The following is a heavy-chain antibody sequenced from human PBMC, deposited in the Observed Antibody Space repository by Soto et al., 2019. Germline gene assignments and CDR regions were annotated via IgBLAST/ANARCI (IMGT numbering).Heavy chain of an antibody. CDR3: ASDLSGRADV. CDR2: MNEDGGTT. CDR1: GFTFSSYW. Sequence: PGGSLRLSCAASGFTFSSYWMHWVRQAPGKGLVWVSRMNEDGGTTDYADSVKGRFIISRDNAKNTLYLQMNSLRVEDTAVYYCASDLSGRADVWGQGTTVTVSS. D-gene: IGHD3-10*01. J-gene: IGHJ6*02. V-gene: IGHV3-74*01.